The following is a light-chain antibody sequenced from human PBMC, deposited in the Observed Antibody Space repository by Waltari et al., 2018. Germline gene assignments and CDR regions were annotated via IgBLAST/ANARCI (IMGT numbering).Light chain of an antibody. CDR3: MQGTHWPYT. Sequence: DVVMTQSPLSLPVTLGQPASISCTSSQSLVHSDGNTYLIWFQQRPGQSPRRLIYKVSNRDSGVPDRFSGSGSGTDFTLKISWVEAEYVGVYYCMQGTHWPYTFGQGTKLDIK. V-gene: IGKV2-30*02. CDR2: KVS. CDR1: QSLVHSDGNTY. J-gene: IGKJ2*01.